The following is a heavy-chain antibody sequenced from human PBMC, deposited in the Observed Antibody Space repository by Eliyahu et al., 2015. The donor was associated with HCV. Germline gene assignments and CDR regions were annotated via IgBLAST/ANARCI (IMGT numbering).Heavy chain of an antibody. V-gene: IGHV4-34*01. CDR1: GGSFSGYY. CDR2: INHSGST. Sequence: VQLQQWGAGLLKPSETLSLTXAVYGGSFSGYYWSWIRQPPGKGLEWIGEINHSGSTNYXPSLKSRVTXSVDTSKNQFSLKLSSVTAADTAVYYCARXGPGYYYYGMDVWGQGTTVTVSS. D-gene: IGHD3-16*01. J-gene: IGHJ6*02. CDR3: ARXGPGYYYYGMDV.